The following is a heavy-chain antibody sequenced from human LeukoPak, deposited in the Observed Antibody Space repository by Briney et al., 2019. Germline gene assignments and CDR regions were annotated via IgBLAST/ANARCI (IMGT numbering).Heavy chain of an antibody. J-gene: IGHJ4*02. CDR1: GFTFSSYW. CDR2: LSPDGGTI. V-gene: IGHV3-74*01. CDR3: AASYSGSVY. Sequence: GGSLRLSCVVSGFTFSSYWMHWVRQAPGKGLVWVSRLSPDGGTIDYSDSVRGRFTISRDNAKNTLYLQMNSLRAEDTAVYYCAASYSGSVYWGQGTVVTVSS. D-gene: IGHD3-10*01.